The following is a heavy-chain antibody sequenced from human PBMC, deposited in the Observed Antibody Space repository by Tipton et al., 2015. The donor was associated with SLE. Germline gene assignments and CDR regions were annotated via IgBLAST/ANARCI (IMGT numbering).Heavy chain of an antibody. CDR3: ARDPWERLNGWYFQH. V-gene: IGHV3-30*03. CDR1: VYEYRFSNYA. Sequence: SLRLSCEASVYEYRFSNYAMTWVRQAPGKGLEWVAAVSYDGSDTYYGDSVKGRFTISRDNSKNTLYVQMNSLRAEDTAVYYCARDPWERLNGWYFQHWGQGTLVAVSS. CDR2: VSYDGSDT. J-gene: IGHJ1*01. D-gene: IGHD1-26*01.